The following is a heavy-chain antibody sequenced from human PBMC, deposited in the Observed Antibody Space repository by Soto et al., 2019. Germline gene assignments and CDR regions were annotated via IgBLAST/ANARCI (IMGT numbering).Heavy chain of an antibody. D-gene: IGHD6-19*01. CDR3: ASHGDSSGWYYFDY. V-gene: IGHV1-2*02. J-gene: IGHJ4*02. Sequence: ASVKVSCKASGYTFTGYYMHWVLQAPGQGLEWMGWINPNSGGTNYAQKFQGRVTMTRDTSISTAYMELSRLRSDDTAVYYCASHGDSSGWYYFDYWGQGTLVTVSS. CDR2: INPNSGGT. CDR1: GYTFTGYY.